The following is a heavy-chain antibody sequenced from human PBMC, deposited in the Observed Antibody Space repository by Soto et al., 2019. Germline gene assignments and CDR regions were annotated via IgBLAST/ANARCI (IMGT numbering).Heavy chain of an antibody. V-gene: IGHV3-23*01. Sequence: GGSLRLSCAASGFTFSSYAMSWVRQAPGKGLEWVSAISGSGGSTYYADSVKGRFTISRDNPKNTLYLQMNSLRAEDTAVYYCAKDGPGLRYFDGLDYWGQGTLVTVSS. CDR2: ISGSGGST. D-gene: IGHD3-9*01. CDR3: AKDGPGLRYFDGLDY. J-gene: IGHJ4*02. CDR1: GFTFSSYA.